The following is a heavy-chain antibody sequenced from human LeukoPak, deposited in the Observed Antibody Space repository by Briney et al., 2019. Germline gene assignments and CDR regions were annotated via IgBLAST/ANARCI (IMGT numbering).Heavy chain of an antibody. D-gene: IGHD1-26*01. CDR3: AREGRPSSSYNWFDP. CDR2: IGYDGSNK. V-gene: IGHV3-33*01. J-gene: IGHJ5*02. CDR1: GFTFSSYG. Sequence: GGSLRLSCAASGFTFSSYGMHWVRQAPGKGLEWVAVIGYDGSNKYYADSVKGRFTISRDNSKNTLYLQMNSLRAEDTAVYYCAREGRPSSSYNWFDPWGQGTLVTVSS.